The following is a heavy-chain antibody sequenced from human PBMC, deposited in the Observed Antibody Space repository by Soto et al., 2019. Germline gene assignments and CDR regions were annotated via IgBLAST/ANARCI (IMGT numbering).Heavy chain of an antibody. CDR2: ISASGGDT. J-gene: IGHJ6*02. D-gene: IGHD6-19*01. CDR1: RFTFTSYA. CDR3: AKERGISGWYYYYGMDV. Sequence: EVQLLESGGGLVQPGGSLRLSCAASRFTFTSYAMSWVRQAPGKGLEWVSAISASGGDTHYADAVKGRFVISRVNSRNTLSLQMNSLRAEDTAVYYCAKERGISGWYYYYGMDVWGQGTTVTVSS. V-gene: IGHV3-23*01.